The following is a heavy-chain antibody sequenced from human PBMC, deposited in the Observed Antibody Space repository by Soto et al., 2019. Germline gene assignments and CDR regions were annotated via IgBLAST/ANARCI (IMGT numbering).Heavy chain of an antibody. Sequence: GGSLRLSCAASGFTFSSYGMHWVRQAPGKGLEWVAVIWYDGSNKYYADSVKGRFTISRDNSKNTLYLQMNSLRAEDTAIYYCAKERPGIAVVGYFDYWGLGTLVTVSS. D-gene: IGHD6-19*01. J-gene: IGHJ4*02. CDR1: GFTFSSYG. CDR3: AKERPGIAVVGYFDY. CDR2: IWYDGSNK. V-gene: IGHV3-33*06.